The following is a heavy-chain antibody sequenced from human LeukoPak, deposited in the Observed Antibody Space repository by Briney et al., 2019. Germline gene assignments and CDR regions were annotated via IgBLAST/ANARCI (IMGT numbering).Heavy chain of an antibody. Sequence: GASVKVSCKASGYTFTSYAMHWVRQAPGQRLEWMGWINAGNGNTKYSQKFQGRVTITRDTSASTAYMELSSLRSEDTAVYYCARGRYFDWLVQDAFDIWGQGTMVTVSS. CDR2: INAGNGNT. CDR3: ARGRYFDWLVQDAFDI. J-gene: IGHJ3*02. D-gene: IGHD3-9*01. V-gene: IGHV1-3*01. CDR1: GYTFTSYA.